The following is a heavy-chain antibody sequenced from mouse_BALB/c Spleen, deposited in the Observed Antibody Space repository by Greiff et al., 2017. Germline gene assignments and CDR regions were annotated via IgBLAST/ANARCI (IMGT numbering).Heavy chain of an antibody. Sequence: QVQLKESGAELAKPGASVKMSCKASGYTFTSYWMHWVKQRPGQGLEWIGYINPSTGYTEYNQKFKDKATLTADKSSSTAYMQLSSLTSEDSAVYYCARDGYDGDDWGQGTSVTVSS. V-gene: IGHV1-7*01. D-gene: IGHD2-2*01. J-gene: IGHJ4*01. CDR2: INPSTGYT. CDR1: GYTFTSYW. CDR3: ARDGYDGDD.